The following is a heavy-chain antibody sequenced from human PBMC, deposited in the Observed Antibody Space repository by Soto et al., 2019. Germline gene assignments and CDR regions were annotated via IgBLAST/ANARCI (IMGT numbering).Heavy chain of an antibody. CDR1: GGSINNGGYS. J-gene: IGHJ4*02. CDR3: ARRGTYYFDS. D-gene: IGHD1-26*01. V-gene: IGHV4-30-2*01. Sequence: QLQLQESGSGLVKPSQTLNLTCAVSGGSINNGGYSWSWIRQPPGKGLEWTGDIYPSGRTSYNPSLNSRVTISVDRSENRFFLNVTSVTAADTAVYYCARRGTYYFDSWGQGTLVTVSS. CDR2: IYPSGRT.